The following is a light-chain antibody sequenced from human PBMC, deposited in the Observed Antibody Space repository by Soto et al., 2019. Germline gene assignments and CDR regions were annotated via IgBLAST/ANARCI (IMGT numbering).Light chain of an antibody. V-gene: IGKV3-20*01. Sequence: EIVLTQSPGTLSLSPGERATLSCRASQSVSSSYLAWYQQKPGQAPRLLIYGASSRATGIPDRFSGSGSGTDFTLTISRLEPEAFAVSYCQQYCSSPTFGGGTKVEIK. CDR3: QQYCSSPT. J-gene: IGKJ4*01. CDR2: GAS. CDR1: QSVSSSY.